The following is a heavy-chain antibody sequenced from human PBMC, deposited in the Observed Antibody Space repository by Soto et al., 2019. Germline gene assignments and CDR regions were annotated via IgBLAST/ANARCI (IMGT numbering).Heavy chain of an antibody. CDR2: IHTSGEAT. J-gene: IGHJ6*02. D-gene: IGHD6-13*01. V-gene: IGHV3-64*04. CDR1: GFTFKSHA. Sequence: PGGSLRLSCSASGFTFKSHAMHWVRQAPGKGLEYISTIHTSGEATFYADAVRGRFVVSRDNSNNTLDLQMTGLKHEDTGVYYCAREKPPSIAAAGYYYYGMDVWGQGTTVTVSS. CDR3: AREKPPSIAAAGYYYYGMDV.